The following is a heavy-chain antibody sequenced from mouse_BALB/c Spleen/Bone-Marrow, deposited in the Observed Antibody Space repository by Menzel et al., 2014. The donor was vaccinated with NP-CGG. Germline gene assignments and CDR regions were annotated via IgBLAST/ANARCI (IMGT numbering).Heavy chain of an antibody. Sequence: VQLKDSGAELVKPGASVKLSCTASGFNIKDTYMHWVKQRPEQGLEWIGRIDPANGNTKYDPKFQGKATITADTSSNTAYLQLNSLTSEDTAVYYCAVYDYEGFAYWGQGTLVAVSA. CDR1: GFNIKDTY. J-gene: IGHJ3*01. CDR2: IDPANGNT. V-gene: IGHV14-3*02. CDR3: AVYDYEGFAY. D-gene: IGHD2-4*01.